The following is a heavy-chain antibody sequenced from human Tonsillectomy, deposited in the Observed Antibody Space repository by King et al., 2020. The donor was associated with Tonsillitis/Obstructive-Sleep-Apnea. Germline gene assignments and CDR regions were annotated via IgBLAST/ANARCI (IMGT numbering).Heavy chain of an antibody. CDR1: GYSFTSYW. D-gene: IGHD2-2*01. J-gene: IGHJ3*02. Sequence: QLVQSGAEVKKPGESLKISCKGSGYSFTSYWIGWVRQMPGKGLEWMGIIYPGDSDTRYRPSFQGQVTISADKSISTAYLQWSSLKASDTAMYYCASRYCSSTSCQTEDAFAIWGQGTMVTVSS. CDR3: ASRYCSSTSCQTEDAFAI. CDR2: IYPGDSDT. V-gene: IGHV5-51*01.